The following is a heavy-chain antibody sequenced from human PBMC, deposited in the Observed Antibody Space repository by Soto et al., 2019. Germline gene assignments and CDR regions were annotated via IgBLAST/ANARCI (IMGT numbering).Heavy chain of an antibody. V-gene: IGHV4-34*01. CDR2: INHSGST. Sequence: SSETLSLTCAVYGGSFSGYYLSWIRQPPGKGLEWIGEINHSGSTNYNPSLKSRVTISVDTSKNQFSLKLSSVTAADTAVYYCARGRGVVFPRYYYYMDVWGKGTTVTVSS. J-gene: IGHJ6*03. CDR1: GGSFSGYY. D-gene: IGHD2-15*01. CDR3: ARGRGVVFPRYYYYMDV.